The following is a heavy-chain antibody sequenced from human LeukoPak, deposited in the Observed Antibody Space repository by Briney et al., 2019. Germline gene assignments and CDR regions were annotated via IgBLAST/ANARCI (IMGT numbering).Heavy chain of an antibody. J-gene: IGHJ5*02. Sequence: PSETLSLTCTVSGYSISSGYYWGWIRQPPGKVLEWIGSIYHSGSTYYNPSLKSRVTISVDTSKNQFSLKLSSVTAADTAVYYCARDPRTGYSSSWYALNWFDPWGQGTLVTVSS. D-gene: IGHD6-13*01. V-gene: IGHV4-38-2*02. CDR3: ARDPRTGYSSSWYALNWFDP. CDR1: GYSISSGYY. CDR2: IYHSGST.